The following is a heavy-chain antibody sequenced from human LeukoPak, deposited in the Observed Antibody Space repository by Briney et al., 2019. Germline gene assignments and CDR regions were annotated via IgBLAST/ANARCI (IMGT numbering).Heavy chain of an antibody. D-gene: IGHD3-22*01. V-gene: IGHV4-38-2*01. J-gene: IGHJ4*02. CDR2: IYHSGST. Sequence: PSETLSLTCAVSGYSISSGYYWGWIRQPPGKGLEWIGSIYHSGSTYYNPSLKSRVTISVDTSRNQFSLRLSSVTAADTAVYFCARHRYYYDSSGSYYFDYWGQGTLATVSS. CDR1: GYSISSGYY. CDR3: ARHRYYYDSSGSYYFDY.